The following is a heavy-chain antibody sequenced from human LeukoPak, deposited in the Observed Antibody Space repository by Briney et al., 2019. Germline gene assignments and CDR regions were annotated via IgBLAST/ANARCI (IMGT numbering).Heavy chain of an antibody. CDR1: GGSISSNNYS. J-gene: IGHJ4*02. V-gene: IGHV4-39*07. CDR2: IYYGGST. D-gene: IGHD4-17*01. Sequence: SETLSLTCTVSGGSISSNNYSWGWIRQPPGKGLEWIGSIYYGGSTYYNPSLKSRVTISVDTSKNQFSLKLSSVTAADTAVYYCARIPTVTFFDYWGQGTLVTVSS. CDR3: ARIPTVTFFDY.